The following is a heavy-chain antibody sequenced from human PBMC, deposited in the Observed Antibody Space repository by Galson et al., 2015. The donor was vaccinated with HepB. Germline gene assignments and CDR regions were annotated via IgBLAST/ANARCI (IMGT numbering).Heavy chain of an antibody. CDR1: GFTFSSYG. Sequence: SLRLSCAASGFTFSSYGMHWVRQAPGKGLEWVAVIWYDGSNKYYADSVKGRFTISRDNSKNTLYLQMNSLRAEDTAVYYCARDTLGDGSGYEYYYGMDVWGQGTTVTVSS. D-gene: IGHD3-10*01. V-gene: IGHV3-33*08. CDR2: IWYDGSNK. J-gene: IGHJ6*02. CDR3: ARDTLGDGSGYEYYYGMDV.